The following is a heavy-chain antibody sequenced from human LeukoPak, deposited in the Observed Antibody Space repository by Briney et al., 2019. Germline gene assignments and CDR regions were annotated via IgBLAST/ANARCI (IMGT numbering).Heavy chain of an antibody. J-gene: IGHJ4*02. Sequence: GGSLRLSCEASGFTFSSYWMSWVRQAPGKGLEWVANIKQSGTETFLMDAVKGRFTVSRDNGKNTLYLQMNSLTIEDSAMYYCARKGDGRVDYWGQGTPVTVSS. CDR3: ARKGDGRVDY. CDR1: GFTFSSYW. V-gene: IGHV3-7*01. D-gene: IGHD1-26*01. CDR2: IKQSGTET.